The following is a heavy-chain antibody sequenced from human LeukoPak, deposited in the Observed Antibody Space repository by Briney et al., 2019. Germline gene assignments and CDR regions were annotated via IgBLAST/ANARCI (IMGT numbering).Heavy chain of an antibody. CDR2: ITSSGGRS. V-gene: IGHV3-23*01. D-gene: IGHD6-13*01. Sequence: GGSLRLSCAASSSYAMSWVRQAPGKGLEWVSTITSSGGRSYYADSVKGRFTISRDNSKNTLYLQMNGLRADDTAVYYCAKGTAAVDYWGQGTLVTVSS. CDR3: AKGTAAVDY. CDR1: SSYA. J-gene: IGHJ4*02.